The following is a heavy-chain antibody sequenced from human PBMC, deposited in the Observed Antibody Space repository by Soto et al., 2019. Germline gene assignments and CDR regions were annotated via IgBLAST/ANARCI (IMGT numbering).Heavy chain of an antibody. Sequence: EVQVLESGGGLVQPGGSLRLSCAASGFIFSTYAMNWVRQAPGKGLEWVSAVSGSGGSTYYADSVKGRFTISRDNSKNALYLQMNSLRAEDTALYHCAKGWSDYFDSCGQGTLVTVSS. CDR1: GFIFSTYA. CDR2: VSGSGGST. D-gene: IGHD2-15*01. V-gene: IGHV3-23*01. J-gene: IGHJ4*02. CDR3: AKGWSDYFDS.